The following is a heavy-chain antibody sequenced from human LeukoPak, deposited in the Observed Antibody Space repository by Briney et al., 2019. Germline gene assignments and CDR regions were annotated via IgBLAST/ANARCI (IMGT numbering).Heavy chain of an antibody. CDR2: ISSSSTYI. D-gene: IGHD3-3*01. Sequence: GGSLRLSCAASGFTFSSHSMNWVRQAPGKGLEWVSYISSSSTYIYYAASVKGRFAISRDNARNSLFLQMYSLRAEDSGIYYCARDPRLEISGMVIDMLDYWGQGTLVTVSS. V-gene: IGHV3-21*01. CDR3: ARDPRLEISGMVIDMLDY. CDR1: GFTFSSHS. J-gene: IGHJ4*02.